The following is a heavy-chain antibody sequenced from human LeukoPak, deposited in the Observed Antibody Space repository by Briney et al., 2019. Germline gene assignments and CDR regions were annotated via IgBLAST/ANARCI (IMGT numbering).Heavy chain of an antibody. CDR2: IIPIFGTA. D-gene: IGHD6-19*01. CDR1: GGTISSYA. V-gene: IGHV1-69*13. CDR3: ARVGSIAVAGPLFDY. J-gene: IGHJ4*02. Sequence: SVKVSCKASGGTISSYAISWVRQAPGQGLEWRGGIIPIFGTANYAQKFQGRVTITADESTSTAYMELSSLRSEDTAVYYCARVGSIAVAGPLFDYWGQGTLVTVSS.